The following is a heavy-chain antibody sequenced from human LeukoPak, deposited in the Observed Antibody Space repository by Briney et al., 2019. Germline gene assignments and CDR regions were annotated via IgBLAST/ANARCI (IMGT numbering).Heavy chain of an antibody. CDR2: IKSKRDGGTT. V-gene: IGHV3-15*01. Sequence: GGSLRLSCAVSGFTFSNGWMSWVRQAPGKGLEWVGRIKSKRDGGTTDYAAPVDGRFTISRDDSKNTLYLQMNSLKTEDTAVYYCTTEYYYDSSGLFDYWGQGTLVTVSS. J-gene: IGHJ4*02. D-gene: IGHD3-22*01. CDR3: TTEYYYDSSGLFDY. CDR1: GFTFSNGW.